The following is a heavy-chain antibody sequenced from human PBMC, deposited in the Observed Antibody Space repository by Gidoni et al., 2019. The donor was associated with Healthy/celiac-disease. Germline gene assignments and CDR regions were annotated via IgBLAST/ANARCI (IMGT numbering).Heavy chain of an antibody. D-gene: IGHD6-19*01. CDR1: GGSLSSSSYY. CDR2: IYYSGST. J-gene: IGHJ4*02. CDR3: ARESSGWLLFDY. V-gene: IGHV4-39*01. Sequence: QLQLQESGPGLVKPSETLSLTCTVSGGSLSSSSYYWGWIRQPPGKGLEWIGSIYYSGSTYYNPSLKSRVTISVDTSKNQFSLKLSAVTAADTAVYYCARESSGWLLFDYWGQGTLVTVSS.